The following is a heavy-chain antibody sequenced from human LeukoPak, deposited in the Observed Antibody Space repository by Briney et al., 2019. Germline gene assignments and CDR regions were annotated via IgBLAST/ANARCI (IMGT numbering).Heavy chain of an antibody. D-gene: IGHD1-1*01. V-gene: IGHV4-59*01. CDR1: GGTISSYY. CDR3: AREGTAGKSFNWFDP. J-gene: IGHJ5*02. CDR2: ISYSGST. Sequence: SETLSLTCTVSGGTISSYYRSWIRQPPGKGLEWIGYISYSGSTNFNPSLKSRVTISVDTSKNQFTLKLSSVTAADTAVYYCAREGTAGKSFNWFDPWGQGALFTVSS.